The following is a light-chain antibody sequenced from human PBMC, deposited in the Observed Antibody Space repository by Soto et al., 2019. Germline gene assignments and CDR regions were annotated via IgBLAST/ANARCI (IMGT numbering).Light chain of an antibody. CDR3: QQYGISPGLT. CDR2: GAS. V-gene: IGKV3-20*01. CDR1: QSVSSSY. Sequence: EIVLTQSPGTLSLSPGERATLSCRASQSVSSSYLAWYQQKPGQAPRLLIYGASSRATGIPDRFSGSGSGTDVTLTISRMEPEDFAVYYCQQYGISPGLTFGGVTKVEIK. J-gene: IGKJ4*01.